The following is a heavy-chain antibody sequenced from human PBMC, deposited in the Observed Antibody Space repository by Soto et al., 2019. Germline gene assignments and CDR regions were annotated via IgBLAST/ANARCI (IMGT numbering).Heavy chain of an antibody. J-gene: IGHJ4*02. CDR2: IYSGGST. Sequence: EVQLVETGGGLIQPGGSLRLSCAASGFTVSSNFMSWVRQAPGKGLEWVSIIYSGGSTYYADSVKGRFTISRDNSKNMLYLQMKGLRAEDTAVYYCARGSMYYDFWSGYTDYWGQGTLVTVSS. V-gene: IGHV3-53*02. CDR3: ARGSMYYDFWSGYTDY. D-gene: IGHD3-3*01. CDR1: GFTVSSNF.